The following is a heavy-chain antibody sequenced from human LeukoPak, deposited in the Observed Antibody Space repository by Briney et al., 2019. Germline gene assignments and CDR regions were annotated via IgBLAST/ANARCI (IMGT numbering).Heavy chain of an antibody. Sequence: GGSLRLSRAASGFTFSDTWMHWVREAPGEGLVWVSRIRSDGSDTRYAESVKGRFTISRDNAKNTLYLQMNSLRAEDTAVYYCARDWFHAIVYWGQGTVVTVSS. D-gene: IGHD2/OR15-2a*01. CDR3: ARDWFHAIVY. V-gene: IGHV3-74*01. CDR2: IRSDGSDT. J-gene: IGHJ4*02. CDR1: GFTFSDTW.